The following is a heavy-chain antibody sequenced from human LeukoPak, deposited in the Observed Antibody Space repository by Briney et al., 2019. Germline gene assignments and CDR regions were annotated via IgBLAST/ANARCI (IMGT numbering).Heavy chain of an antibody. J-gene: IGHJ4*02. Sequence: RASVKVSCKAYGYSFTTYGINWVRQAPGQGLEWLGWIAPKNGNTNYLQKFQARLTLTADKSTSTVYMELRSLTFDDSAMYYCARDASAYNWGQGTLVTVS. CDR1: GYSFTTYG. CDR2: IAPKNGNT. V-gene: IGHV1-18*01. D-gene: IGHD4-11*01. CDR3: ARDASAYN.